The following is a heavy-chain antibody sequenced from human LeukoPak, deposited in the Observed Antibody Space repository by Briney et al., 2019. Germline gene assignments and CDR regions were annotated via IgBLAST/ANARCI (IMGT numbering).Heavy chain of an antibody. J-gene: IGHJ3*02. V-gene: IGHV3-21*04. CDR3: AKDLTMIVVVITGLDI. Sequence: GGSLRLSCAASGFTFNRYNMNWVRRAPGKGLEWVSSISTSSSYIYYADSVRGRFTISRDNSKNTLYLQMNSLRAEDTTVYYCAKDLTMIVVVITGLDIWGQGTMVTVSS. CDR1: GFTFNRYN. D-gene: IGHD3-22*01. CDR2: ISTSSSYI.